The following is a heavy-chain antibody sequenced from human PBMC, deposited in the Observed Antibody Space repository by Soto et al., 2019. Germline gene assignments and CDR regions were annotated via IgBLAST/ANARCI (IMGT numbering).Heavy chain of an antibody. CDR1: GFTFSNAW. CDR3: TTDSPLVVPAAMWWGDYYYYMDV. D-gene: IGHD2-2*01. Sequence: GGSLRLSCAASGFTFSNAWMSWVRQAPGKGLEWVGRIKSKTDGGTTDYAAPVKGRFTISRDDSKNTLYLQMNSLKTEDTAVYYCTTDSPLVVPAAMWWGDYYYYMDVWGKGTTVTVSS. V-gene: IGHV3-15*01. CDR2: IKSKTDGGTT. J-gene: IGHJ6*03.